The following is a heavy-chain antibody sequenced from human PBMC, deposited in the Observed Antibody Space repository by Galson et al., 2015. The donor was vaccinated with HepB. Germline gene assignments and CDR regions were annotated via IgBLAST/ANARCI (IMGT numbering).Heavy chain of an antibody. Sequence: SLRLSCAASGFTFSSYAMHWVRQAPGKGLEWVAVISYDGNNKYYADSVKGRFTISRDNSKNTLYLQMNSLRAEDTAVYYCARAGGTTVTTEFDYWGQGTLVTVSS. CDR2: ISYDGNNK. D-gene: IGHD4-17*01. CDR1: GFTFSSYA. V-gene: IGHV3-30-3*01. J-gene: IGHJ4*02. CDR3: ARAGGTTVTTEFDY.